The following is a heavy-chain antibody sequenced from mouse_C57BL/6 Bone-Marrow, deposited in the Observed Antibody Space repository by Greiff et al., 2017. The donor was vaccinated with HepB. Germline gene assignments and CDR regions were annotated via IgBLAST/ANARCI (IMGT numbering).Heavy chain of an antibody. CDR1: GFTFSSYT. D-gene: IGHD2-4*01. J-gene: IGHJ2*01. Sequence: DVKLVESGGGLVKPGGSLKLSCAASGFTFSSYTMSWVRQTPEKRLEWVATISGGGGNTYYPDSVKGRFTISRDNAKNTLYMQMSSLRSEDTALYYCARRLYYYDYDVNYFDYWGQGTTLTVSS. CDR3: ARRLYYYDYDVNYFDY. V-gene: IGHV5-9*01. CDR2: ISGGGGNT.